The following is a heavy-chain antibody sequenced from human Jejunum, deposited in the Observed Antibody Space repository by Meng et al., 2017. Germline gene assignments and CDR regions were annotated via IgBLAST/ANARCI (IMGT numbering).Heavy chain of an antibody. D-gene: IGHD1/OR15-1a*01. CDR3: ARDPRTNWASRFFDN. CDR2: ISRSGRA. J-gene: IGHJ4*02. Sequence: QVQLQESGPGLVRPSGTLSPTCAVSGGSVSTTDWWSGVRQPPGKGLEWIGEISRSGRANYNPSLKGRVTISLDRSMNLFSLKLDSVTAADAAVYYCARDPRTNWASRFFDNWGQGTLVTVSS. V-gene: IGHV4-4*02. CDR1: GGSVSTTDW.